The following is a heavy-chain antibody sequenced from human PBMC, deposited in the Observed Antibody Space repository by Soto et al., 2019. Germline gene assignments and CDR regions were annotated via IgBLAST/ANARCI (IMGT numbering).Heavy chain of an antibody. J-gene: IGHJ4*02. CDR3: ARTPDTVMVDY. D-gene: IGHD5-18*01. CDR2: ISGHNGNT. Sequence: GASVKVSCKASGYSFTSYGISWVRQAPGQGPEWMGWISGHNGNTNHPQSLQGRVTMTTDTSASTAYMELSSLTSEDTAVYYCARTPDTVMVDYWGRGTLVTVSS. V-gene: IGHV1-18*04. CDR1: GYSFTSYG.